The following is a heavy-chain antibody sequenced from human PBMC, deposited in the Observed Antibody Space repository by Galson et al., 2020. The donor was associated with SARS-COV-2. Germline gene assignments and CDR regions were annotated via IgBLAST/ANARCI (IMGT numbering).Heavy chain of an antibody. J-gene: IGHJ6*02. CDR2: IYYTGNT. CDR1: GGSFSGYS. Sequence: SETLSLTCTVSGGSFSGYSWSWIRQSPGKGLEWIGNIYYTGNTKYNPSLKSRVSISVDPSKTQFSLRLSSVPAADTAVYFCARDTPNYGMDVWGQGTAVIVSS. CDR3: ARDTPNYGMDV. V-gene: IGHV4-59*08. D-gene: IGHD2-15*01.